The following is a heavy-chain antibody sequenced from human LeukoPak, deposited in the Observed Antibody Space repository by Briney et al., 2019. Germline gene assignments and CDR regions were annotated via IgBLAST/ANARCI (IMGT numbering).Heavy chain of an antibody. CDR3: MRVAGSADY. CDR1: GYTFTTYD. D-gene: IGHD6-19*01. CDR2: MNPKSGYT. Sequence: GASVKVSCKASGYTFTTYDINWVRQATGQGLEWMGWMNPKSGYTGSAQKFQGRVTMTRDTSISIAYMELSSLRTEDTAVYYCMRVAGSADYWGQGTLVTVSS. V-gene: IGHV1-8*01. J-gene: IGHJ4*02.